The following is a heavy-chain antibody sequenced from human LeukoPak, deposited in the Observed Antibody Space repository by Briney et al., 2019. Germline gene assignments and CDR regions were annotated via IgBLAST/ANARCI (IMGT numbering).Heavy chain of an antibody. CDR2: INHSGST. Sequence: SETLSLTCAVYGGSFSGYYWSWIRQPPGKGLEWIGEINHSGSTNYNPSLKSRVTISVDTSKNQFSLKLSSVTAADTAAYYCAKGRRTTYYYYYYMDVWGKGTTVTVSS. CDR1: GGSFSGYY. V-gene: IGHV4-34*01. CDR3: AKGRRTTYYYYYYMDV. J-gene: IGHJ6*03. D-gene: IGHD4-11*01.